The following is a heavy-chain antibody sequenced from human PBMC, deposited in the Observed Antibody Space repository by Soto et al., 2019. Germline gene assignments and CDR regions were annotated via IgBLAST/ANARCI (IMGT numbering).Heavy chain of an antibody. D-gene: IGHD3-22*01. CDR3: ARAADDSSGYPYDHFDY. J-gene: IGHJ4*02. CDR1: GGSISSSSYY. Sequence: NPSETLSLTCTVSGGSISSSSYYWGWIRQPPGKGLEWIGSIYYSGSTYYNPSLKSRVTISVDTSKNQFSLKLSSVTAADTAVYYCARAADDSSGYPYDHFDYWGQGTLVTVSS. V-gene: IGHV4-39*01. CDR2: IYYSGST.